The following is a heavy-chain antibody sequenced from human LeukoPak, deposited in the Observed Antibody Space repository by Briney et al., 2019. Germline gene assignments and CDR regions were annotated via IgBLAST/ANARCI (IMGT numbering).Heavy chain of an antibody. CDR1: GFTFSSYS. D-gene: IGHD5-18*01. V-gene: IGHV3-48*04. Sequence: GGSLRLSCAASGFTFSSYSMNWVRQAPGKGLEWVSYISSSSSTIYYADSVKGRFTISRDNAKNSLYLQMNSLRAEDTAVYYCARGVDTAMVTTPDYWGQGTLDTVSS. CDR2: ISSSSSTI. CDR3: ARGVDTAMVTTPDY. J-gene: IGHJ4*02.